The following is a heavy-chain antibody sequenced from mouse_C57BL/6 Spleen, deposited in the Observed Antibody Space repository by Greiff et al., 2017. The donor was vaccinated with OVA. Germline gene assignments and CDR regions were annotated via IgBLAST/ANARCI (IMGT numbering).Heavy chain of an antibody. J-gene: IGHJ1*03. CDR3: ARYEYDRWYFDV. CDR2: ISSGSSTI. D-gene: IGHD2-4*01. Sequence: EVQVVESGGGLVKPGGSLKLSCAASGFTFSDYGMHWVRQAPEKGLEWVAYISSGSSTIYYADTVKGRFTISRDNAKNTLFLQMTSLRSEDTAMYYCARYEYDRWYFDVWGTGTTVTVSS. V-gene: IGHV5-17*01. CDR1: GFTFSDYG.